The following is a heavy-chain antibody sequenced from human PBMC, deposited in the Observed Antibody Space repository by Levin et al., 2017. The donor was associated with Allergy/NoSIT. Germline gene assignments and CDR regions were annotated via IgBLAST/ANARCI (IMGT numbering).Heavy chain of an antibody. CDR3: TTGTHVEMATIGDY. V-gene: IGHV3-15*01. CDR1: GFTFSNAW. Sequence: SCAASGFTFSNAWMSWVRQAPGKGLEWVGRIKSKTDGGTTDYAAPVKGRFTISRDDSKNTLYLQMNSLKTEDTAVYYCTTGTHVEMATIGDYWGQGTLVTVSS. J-gene: IGHJ4*02. CDR2: IKSKTDGGTT. D-gene: IGHD5-24*01.